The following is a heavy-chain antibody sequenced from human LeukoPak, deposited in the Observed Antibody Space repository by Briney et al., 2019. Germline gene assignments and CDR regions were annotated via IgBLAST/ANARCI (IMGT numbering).Heavy chain of an antibody. CDR2: ISWNSGSI. Sequence: QSGGSLRLSCAASGFTFDDYAMHWVRHAPGKGLEWVSGISWNSGSIGYADSVKGRFTISRDNAKNSLYLQMNSLRAEDTALYYCAKDNSYDSSGSFDYWGQGTLVTVSS. J-gene: IGHJ4*02. CDR1: GFTFDDYA. V-gene: IGHV3-9*01. D-gene: IGHD3-22*01. CDR3: AKDNSYDSSGSFDY.